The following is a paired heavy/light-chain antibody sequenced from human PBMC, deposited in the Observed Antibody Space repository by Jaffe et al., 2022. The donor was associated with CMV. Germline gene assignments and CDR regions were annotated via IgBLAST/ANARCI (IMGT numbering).Light chain of an antibody. CDR3: SAWDDSLSGPV. V-gene: IGLV1-47*01. J-gene: IGLJ3*02. CDR1: SSNIGSNY. CDR2: RNN. Sequence: QSVLTQPHSASGTPGQRVTISCSGSSSNIGSNYVYWHQQLPGTAPKLLIYRNNQRPSGVPDRFSGSKSGTSASLAISGLRSEDEADYYCSAWDDSLSGPVFGGGTKLTVL.
Heavy chain of an antibody. CDR3: ARHPDTI. CDR2: ISYSGST. CDR1: GGSISSYY. J-gene: IGHJ3*02. D-gene: IGHD2-2*02. Sequence: QVQLQESGPGLVKPSETLSLTCTVSGGSISSYYWGWIRQPPGRGLEWIGSISYSGSTNYNPSFKTRVSMSVDTSKNQFSLKLNSLTAADTAVYYCARHPDTIWGQGTRVTVSS. V-gene: IGHV4-59*08.